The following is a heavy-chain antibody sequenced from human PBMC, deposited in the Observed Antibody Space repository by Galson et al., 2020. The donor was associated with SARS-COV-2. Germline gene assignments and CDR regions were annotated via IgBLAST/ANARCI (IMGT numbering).Heavy chain of an antibody. J-gene: IGHJ4*02. CDR3: ARDIPQWLILGGGYFDY. CDR1: GASISSGVYY. CDR2: IYYSGST. V-gene: IGHV4-39*07. D-gene: IGHD6-19*01. Sequence: SETLSLTCTVSGASISSGVYYWGWIRQPPGQGLEWIGSIYYSGSTYYNPSLNSRVTILVDTSKNQFSLRLSSVTAADTAVYYCARDIPQWLILGGGYFDYWGQGTLVTVSS.